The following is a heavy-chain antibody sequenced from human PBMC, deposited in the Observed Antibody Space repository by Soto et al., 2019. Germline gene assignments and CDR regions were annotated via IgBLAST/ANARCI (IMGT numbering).Heavy chain of an antibody. J-gene: IGHJ5*02. Sequence: GGSLRLSCAASGFTFSSYSMNWFRQAPGKGREWVSYISSSSSTRYYADSWKGRFTISRDNAKDSLYLQMNSMRDGDTAVYYCARVARSAIVLMVYAMPQLSWFDPWGQGTLVTVSS. D-gene: IGHD2-8*01. CDR2: ISSSSSTR. CDR3: ARVARSAIVLMVYAMPQLSWFDP. V-gene: IGHV3-48*02. CDR1: GFTFSSYS.